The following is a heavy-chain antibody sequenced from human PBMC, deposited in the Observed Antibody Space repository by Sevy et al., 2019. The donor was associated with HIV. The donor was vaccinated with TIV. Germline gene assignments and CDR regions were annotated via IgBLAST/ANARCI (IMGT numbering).Heavy chain of an antibody. CDR1: GGSFSGYY. V-gene: IGHV4-34*01. CDR2: INHSGGT. CDR3: ARAVGFGELLSPVYYFDY. Sequence: SENLSLTCAVYGGSFSGYYWSWIRQPPGKGLEWIGEINHSGGTNYNPSLKSRVTISVDTSKNQFSLKLSSVTAADTAVYYCARAVGFGELLSPVYYFDYWGQGTLVTVSS. J-gene: IGHJ4*02. D-gene: IGHD3-10*01.